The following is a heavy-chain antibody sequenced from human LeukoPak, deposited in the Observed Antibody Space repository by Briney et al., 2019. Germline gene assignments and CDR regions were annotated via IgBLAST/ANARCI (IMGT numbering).Heavy chain of an antibody. D-gene: IGHD3-10*01. V-gene: IGHV3-23*01. J-gene: IGHJ4*02. CDR3: ARAAMVRGVDYFDS. Sequence: GGSLRLSCAASGFAFSSYSMTWVRQAPGKGLEWVSVISGSGGATYYADSVKGRFTISRDNSKNTLYLQMNSLRAEDTAVYYCARAAMVRGVDYFDSWGQGTLVTVSS. CDR1: GFAFSSYS. CDR2: ISGSGGAT.